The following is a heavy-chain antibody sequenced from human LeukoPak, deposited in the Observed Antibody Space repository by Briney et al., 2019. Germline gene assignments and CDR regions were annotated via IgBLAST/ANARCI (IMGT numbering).Heavy chain of an antibody. CDR3: ARDQEAYCSSTSCYEYYYYMDV. CDR1: GASLKSGSYY. D-gene: IGHD2-2*01. V-gene: IGHV4-61*02. J-gene: IGHJ6*03. CDR2: IYVSGNT. Sequence: SETLSLTCTVSGASLKSGSYYWSWIRQTAGKQLEWIGRIYVSGNTNYNPSLKSRVTISVDTSKNQFSLKLSSVTAADTAVYYCARDQEAYCSSTSCYEYYYYMDVWGKGTTVTISS.